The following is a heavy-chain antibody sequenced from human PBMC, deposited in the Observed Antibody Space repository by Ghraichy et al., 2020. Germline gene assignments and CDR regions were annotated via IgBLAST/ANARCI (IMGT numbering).Heavy chain of an antibody. CDR3: ARDGNYDFWRTAVDY. J-gene: IGHJ4*02. D-gene: IGHD3-3*01. CDR2: INPNSGGT. Sequence: ASVKVSCKASGYTFTGYYMHWVRQAPGQGLEWMGWINPNSGGTNYAQKFQGRVTMTRDTSISTAYMELSRLRSDDTAVYYCARDGNYDFWRTAVDYWGQGTLVTVSS. V-gene: IGHV1-2*02. CDR1: GYTFTGYY.